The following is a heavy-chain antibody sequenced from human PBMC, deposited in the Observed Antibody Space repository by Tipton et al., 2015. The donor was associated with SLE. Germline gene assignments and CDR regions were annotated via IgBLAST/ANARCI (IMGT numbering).Heavy chain of an antibody. CDR2: IYYSGIT. D-gene: IGHD3-9*01. CDR1: GDSVSSGTYY. Sequence: TLSLTCNVSGDSVSSGTYYWSWIRQPPGKELEWIGYIYYSGITNYNPSLKSRVTMSVDRSTNQFSLKLSSVTAADTALYYCARGRFDILTGTNHFDSWGQGTLVTVSS. CDR3: ARGRFDILTGTNHFDS. J-gene: IGHJ4*02. V-gene: IGHV4-61*01.